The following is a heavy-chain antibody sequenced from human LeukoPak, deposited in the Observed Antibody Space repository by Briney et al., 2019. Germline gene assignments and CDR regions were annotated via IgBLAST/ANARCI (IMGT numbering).Heavy chain of an antibody. CDR1: GGSMRSYY. J-gene: IGHJ6*02. D-gene: IGHD2-21*02. Sequence: SETLSLTCTVSGGSMRSYYWSWIRQPPGKGLEWIGYIYYSGSTKYNPSLKSRVTIPVDTSKNQFSLNVSSVTAADTAVYYCARHDSVVYYGMDVWGQGTTVTVSS. CDR3: ARHDSVVYYGMDV. CDR2: IYYSGST. V-gene: IGHV4-59*08.